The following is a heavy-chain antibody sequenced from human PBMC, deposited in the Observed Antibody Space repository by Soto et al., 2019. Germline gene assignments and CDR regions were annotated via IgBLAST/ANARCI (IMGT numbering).Heavy chain of an antibody. J-gene: IGHJ4*02. CDR1: GFTFSSYG. V-gene: IGHV3-30*18. CDR2: ISYDGSNK. CDR3: AKDGYGSGSYGY. D-gene: IGHD3-10*01. Sequence: GGSLRLSCAASGFTFSSYGMHWVRQAPGKGLEWVAVISYDGSNKYYADSVKGRFTISRDNSKNTLYLQMNSLRAEDTAVYYCAKDGYGSGSYGYWGQGTLVT.